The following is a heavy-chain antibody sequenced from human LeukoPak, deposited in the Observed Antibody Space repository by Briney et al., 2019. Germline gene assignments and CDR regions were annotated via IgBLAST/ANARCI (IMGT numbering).Heavy chain of an antibody. CDR1: GGSFSGYY. CDR2: INHSGST. J-gene: IGHJ5*02. V-gene: IGHV4-34*01. CDR3: ARRTIFGVVIIRTLGWFDP. Sequence: PSETLSLTCAVYGGSFSGYYWSWIRQPPGKGLEWIGEINHSGSTNYNPSLKSRVTISVDTSKNQFSLKVRSVTAADTAVYYCARRTIFGVVIIRTLGWFDPWGQGTLVTVSS. D-gene: IGHD3-3*01.